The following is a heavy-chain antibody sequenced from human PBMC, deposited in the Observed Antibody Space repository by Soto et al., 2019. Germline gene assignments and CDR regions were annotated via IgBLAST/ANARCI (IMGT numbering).Heavy chain of an antibody. J-gene: IGHJ6*02. V-gene: IGHV4-34*01. Sequence: PSETLALTCAVYGGSFSGYYWSGIRQPPGKGLEWIVEINHSGSTNYNPSLKSRVTISVYTSKNQFSLKLSPVTAADTAVYYCARGPWFGELARIRYYYYGMDVWGQGTTVTVSS. CDR2: INHSGST. CDR3: ARGPWFGELARIRYYYYGMDV. CDR1: GGSFSGYY. D-gene: IGHD3-10*01.